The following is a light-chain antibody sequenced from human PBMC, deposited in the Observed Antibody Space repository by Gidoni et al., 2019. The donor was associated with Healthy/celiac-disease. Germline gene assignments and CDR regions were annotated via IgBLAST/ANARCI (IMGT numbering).Light chain of an antibody. CDR1: QSVLFSSNNKNY. J-gene: IGKJ1*01. Sequence: DIVMTQSPDSLAVSRGERATINCKSSQSVLFSSNNKNYLAWYQQKAGQPPKLLIYWASTRESGVPDRFSGSGSGTDFTLTISSLQAEDVAVYYCQQYYSTLWTFGQGTKVEIK. V-gene: IGKV4-1*01. CDR2: WAS. CDR3: QQYYSTLWT.